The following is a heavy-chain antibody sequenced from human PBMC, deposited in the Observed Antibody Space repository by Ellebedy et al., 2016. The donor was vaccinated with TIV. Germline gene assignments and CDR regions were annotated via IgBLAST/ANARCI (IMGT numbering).Heavy chain of an antibody. CDR1: GYTLSSYG. CDR2: INPYNGNT. Sequence: AASVKVSCKAYGYTLSSYGISWVRQAPGQGLEWMGWINPYNGNTNYAQKFQGRVTITRDTSASIAYMELSSLKSEDTAVYYCARGRWVSRNIDYYFDYWGQGTLVTVSS. D-gene: IGHD2-2*01. J-gene: IGHJ4*02. CDR3: ARGRWVSRNIDYYFDY. V-gene: IGHV1-18*04.